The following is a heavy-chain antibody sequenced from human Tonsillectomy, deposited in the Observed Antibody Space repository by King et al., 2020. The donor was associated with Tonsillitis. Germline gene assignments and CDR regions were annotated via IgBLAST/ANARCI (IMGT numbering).Heavy chain of an antibody. J-gene: IGHJ6*03. CDR3: ARSRRARGIITYYMDV. V-gene: IGHV3-43*02. CDR1: GFTFDEYA. D-gene: IGHD3-10*01. Sequence: QLVQSGGGVEQPGGSLRLSCVASGFTFDEYAMHWVRQAPGKGLQWVSLITGDGGITHYADSLKGRFSVSRDNRRNSLYLQMNSLKTEDTALYYCARSRRARGIITYYMDVWGKGTTVTVSS. CDR2: ITGDGGIT.